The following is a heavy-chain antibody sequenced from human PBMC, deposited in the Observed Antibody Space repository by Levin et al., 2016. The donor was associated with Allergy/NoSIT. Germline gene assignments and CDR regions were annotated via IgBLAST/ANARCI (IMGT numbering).Heavy chain of an antibody. J-gene: IGHJ3*02. V-gene: IGHV3-7*01. CDR2: INLDGSEI. CDR3: GRGHYGLDI. Sequence: GGSLRLSCVGSGFSFSNHWITWVRQAPGKGLEWVAHINLDGSEIDYVDSVKGRFTISRDNPRNSVYLQMNSLRAEDTAVYYCGRGHYGLDIWGQGTMVTVSS. CDR1: GFSFSNHW.